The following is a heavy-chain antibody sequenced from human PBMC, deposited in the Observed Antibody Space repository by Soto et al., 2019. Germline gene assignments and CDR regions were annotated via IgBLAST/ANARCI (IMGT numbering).Heavy chain of an antibody. CDR2: ISTTGTTI. J-gene: IGHJ5*02. CDR1: GFSFSSYK. D-gene: IGHD1-7*01. V-gene: IGHV3-48*02. Sequence: GGSLRLSCAASGFSFSSYKMSWVRQAPGKGLEWLSYISTTGTTIYYADSVKGRFTISRDNAKNSLSLQMNSLRDADTAVYYCVRVNWNYNWHDPCGKGTLGTASS. CDR3: VRVNWNYNWHDP.